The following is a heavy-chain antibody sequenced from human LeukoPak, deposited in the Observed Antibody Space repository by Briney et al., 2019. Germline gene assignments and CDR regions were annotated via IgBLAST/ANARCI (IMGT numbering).Heavy chain of an antibody. V-gene: IGHV4-59*01. Sequence: SETLSLICTVSGGSISSYYWSWIRQPPGKGLEWIGYIYYSGSTNYNPSLKSRVTISVDTSKNQFSLKLSSVTAADTAVYYCARVRADTAIIDYWGQGTLVTVSS. CDR3: ARVRADTAIIDY. CDR1: GGSISSYY. J-gene: IGHJ4*02. D-gene: IGHD5-18*01. CDR2: IYYSGST.